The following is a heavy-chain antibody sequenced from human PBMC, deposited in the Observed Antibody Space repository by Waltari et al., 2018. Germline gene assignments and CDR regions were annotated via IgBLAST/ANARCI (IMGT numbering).Heavy chain of an antibody. CDR1: GGTFSSYA. CDR2: IIPIFGTA. V-gene: IGHV1-69*08. CDR3: ARDKGYDYIWGSYRPTHFDY. D-gene: IGHD3-16*02. J-gene: IGHJ4*02. Sequence: QVQLVQSGAEVKKPGSSVKVSCKASGGTFSSYAISWVRQAPGQGLEWMGRIIPIFGTANYAQKFQGRVTITADKSTSTAYMELSSLRSEDTAVYYCARDKGYDYIWGSYRPTHFDYWGQGTLVTVSS.